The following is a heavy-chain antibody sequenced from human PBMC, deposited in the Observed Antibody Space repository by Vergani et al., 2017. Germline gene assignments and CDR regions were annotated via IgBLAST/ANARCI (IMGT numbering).Heavy chain of an antibody. CDR3: ARFLTGTTIYYYYGMDV. CDR1: GFSFSNAW. Sequence: VQLVESGGGLVKSGGSLRLSCAASGFSFSNAWMTWVRQPPGKGLEWIGEIYHSGSTNYNPSLKSRVTISVDKSKNQFSLKLSSVTAADTAVYYCARFLTGTTIYYYYGMDVWGQGTTVTVSS. J-gene: IGHJ6*02. V-gene: IGHV4-4*02. D-gene: IGHD1-20*01. CDR2: IYHSGST.